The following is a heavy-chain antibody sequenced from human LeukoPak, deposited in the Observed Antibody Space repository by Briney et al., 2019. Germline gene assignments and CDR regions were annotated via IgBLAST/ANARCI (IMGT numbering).Heavy chain of an antibody. Sequence: IIYPGDCDTRYSPSFQGQVTISADKSISTAYLQWSSLKASDTAMYYCARHHGSSREAFDIWGQGTMVTVSS. D-gene: IGHD2-2*01. CDR2: IYPGDCDT. CDR3: ARHHGSSREAFDI. J-gene: IGHJ3*02. V-gene: IGHV5-51*01.